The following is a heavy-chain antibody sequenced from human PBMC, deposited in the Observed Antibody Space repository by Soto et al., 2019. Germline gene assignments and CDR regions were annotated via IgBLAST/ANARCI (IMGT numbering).Heavy chain of an antibody. D-gene: IGHD2-15*01. CDR3: ARDQCSGGSCYSVDD. V-gene: IGHV3-21*04. J-gene: IGHJ4*02. CDR2: ISSSSSYI. Sequence: GGSLRLSCAASGFTFSSYSMNWVRQAPGKGLEWVSSISSSSSYIYYADSVKGRFTISRDNAKNSLYLQMNSLRAEDTAVYYCARDQCSGGSCYSVDDRGQGTLVTVSS. CDR1: GFTFSSYS.